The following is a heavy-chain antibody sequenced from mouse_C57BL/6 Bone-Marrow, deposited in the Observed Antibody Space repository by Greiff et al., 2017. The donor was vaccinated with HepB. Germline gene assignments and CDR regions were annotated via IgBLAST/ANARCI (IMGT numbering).Heavy chain of an antibody. J-gene: IGHJ2*01. CDR2: IRNKANNHAT. CDR1: GFTFSDAW. CDR3: TLRYYYGSSYDFDY. D-gene: IGHD1-1*01. V-gene: IGHV6-6*01. Sequence: EVQLVESGGGLVQPGGSMKLSCAASGFTFSDAWMDWVRQSPEKGLEWVAEIRNKANNHATYYAESVKGRFTISRDDSKSSVYLQMNSLRAEDTGIYYGTLRYYYGSSYDFDYWGQGTTLTVAS.